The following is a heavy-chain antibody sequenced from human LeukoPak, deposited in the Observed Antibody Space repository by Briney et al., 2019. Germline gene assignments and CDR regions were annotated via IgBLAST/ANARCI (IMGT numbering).Heavy chain of an antibody. D-gene: IGHD6-13*01. CDR1: GGSFSGYY. J-gene: IGHJ4*02. V-gene: IGHV4-34*01. CDR2: INHSGST. Sequence: PSETLSLTCAVYGGSFSGYYWSWIRQPPGKGLEWIGEINHSGSTNYNPSLKSRVTISVDTSKNQISLQLNSVTPEDTAVYYCTREYNPSWYDRFDHWGQGTLVTVSS. CDR3: TREYNPSWYDRFDH.